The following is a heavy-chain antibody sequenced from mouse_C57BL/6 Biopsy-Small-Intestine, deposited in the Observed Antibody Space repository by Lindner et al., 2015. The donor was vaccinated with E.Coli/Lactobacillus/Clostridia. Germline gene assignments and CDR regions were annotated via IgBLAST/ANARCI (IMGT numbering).Heavy chain of an antibody. V-gene: IGHV1-42*01. CDR3: ASSSRGATDY. J-gene: IGHJ4*01. CDR2: INPSTGGT. D-gene: IGHD1-1*01. CDR1: GYSFTGYY. Sequence: VQLQESGPELVKPGASVKISCKASGYSFTGYYMNWVKQSPEKSLEWIGEINPSTGGTTYNQKFKAKATLTVDKSSSTAYMQLKSLTSEDSAVYYCASSSRGATDYWGQGTSVTVSS.